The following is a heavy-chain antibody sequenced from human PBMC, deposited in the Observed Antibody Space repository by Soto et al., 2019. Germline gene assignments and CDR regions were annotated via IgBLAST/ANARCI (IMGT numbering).Heavy chain of an antibody. CDR1: GFTFTSSA. D-gene: IGHD3-9*01. CDR2: IVVGSGNT. J-gene: IGHJ6*02. Sequence: ASVKVSCKACGFTFTSSAGRWVRQARGQRLEWIGWIVVGSGNTNYAQKFQEGVTITADESTSTAYMELSSLRSEDTAVYYCARGSQYYDILTGSWDYYYGMDVWGQGTTVTVSS. V-gene: IGHV1-58*01. CDR3: ARGSQYYDILTGSWDYYYGMDV.